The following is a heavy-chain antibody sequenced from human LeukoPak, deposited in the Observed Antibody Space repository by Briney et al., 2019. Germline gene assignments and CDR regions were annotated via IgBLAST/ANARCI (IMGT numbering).Heavy chain of an antibody. CDR3: AREGGPYRPLDY. Sequence: SETLSLTCGVSGGSISNTNWWTWFRQPPGKGLEWIGEVNLQGSTSYNPSLKSRVAISVDKSENHISLKLTSATAADTAVYYCAREGGPYRPLDYSGQGTLVTVAS. J-gene: IGHJ4*02. CDR2: VNLQGST. CDR1: GGSISNTNW. V-gene: IGHV4-4*02.